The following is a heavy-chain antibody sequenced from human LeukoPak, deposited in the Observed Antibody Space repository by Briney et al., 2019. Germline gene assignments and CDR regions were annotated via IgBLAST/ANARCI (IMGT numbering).Heavy chain of an antibody. V-gene: IGHV4-59*01. Sequence: SETLSLTCTVSGGSISSYYWSWIRQPPGKGLEWIGYIYYSGSTNYNPSLKSRVTISVDTSKNQFSLKLSSVTAADTAVYYCARGRASEDYYFDYWGQGTLVTVSS. J-gene: IGHJ4*02. CDR3: ARGRASEDYYFDY. D-gene: IGHD5-24*01. CDR2: IYYSGST. CDR1: GGSISSYY.